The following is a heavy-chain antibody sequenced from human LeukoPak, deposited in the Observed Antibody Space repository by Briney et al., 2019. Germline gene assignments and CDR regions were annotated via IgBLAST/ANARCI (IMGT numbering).Heavy chain of an antibody. D-gene: IGHD3/OR15-3a*01. Sequence: SETLSLTCAVYGGSFSGYYWSWIRQPPGKGLERIGEINHSGSTNYNPSLKSRVTISVDTSKNQFSLKLSSVTAADTAVYYCARGIDGPVMGVSPFDPWGQGTLVTVSS. CDR2: INHSGST. CDR1: GGSFSGYY. J-gene: IGHJ5*02. CDR3: ARGIDGPVMGVSPFDP. V-gene: IGHV4-34*01.